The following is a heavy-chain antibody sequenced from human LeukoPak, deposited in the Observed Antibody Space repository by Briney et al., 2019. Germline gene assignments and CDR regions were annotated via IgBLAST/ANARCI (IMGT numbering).Heavy chain of an antibody. CDR3: ARVGYSSYWYHDS. CDR2: ISSSGSTI. CDR1: GFTFSSFE. J-gene: IGHJ4*02. V-gene: IGHV3-48*03. Sequence: GGSLRLSCAASGFTFSSFEMNWVRQAPGKGLEWVSYISSSGSTIYYADSVKGRFTISRDNDRNLMFLQMNSLRAEDTAVYYCARVGYSSYWYHDSWGQGTLVSVSS. D-gene: IGHD6-13*01.